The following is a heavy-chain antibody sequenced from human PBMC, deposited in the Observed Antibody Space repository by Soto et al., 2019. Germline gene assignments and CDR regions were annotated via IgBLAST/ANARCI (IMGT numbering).Heavy chain of an antibody. CDR2: INPSDGST. CDR3: ARHLGMDV. V-gene: IGHV1-46*02. Sequence: VSCKASGYTFNRYQMHWVRQAPGEGLEWMGIINPSDGSTSYAQKLQGRVTMTRDTSTSTVYMELNSLRSEDTAVYYCARHLGMDVWGQGTTVTVSS. CDR1: GYTFNRYQ. J-gene: IGHJ6*02.